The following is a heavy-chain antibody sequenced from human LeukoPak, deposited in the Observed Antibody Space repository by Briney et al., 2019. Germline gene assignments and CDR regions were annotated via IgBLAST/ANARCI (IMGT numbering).Heavy chain of an antibody. J-gene: IGHJ4*02. D-gene: IGHD3-22*01. CDR3: ARGVGNYRYYFDF. V-gene: IGHV3-21*01. CDR2: ISSSGAYI. Sequence: GGPLRLSCAASRFTFSSYAMNWIRQAPGKGLEWVSSISSSGAYIYYADLVEGRFTISRDNGKNSLYLQMNSLRAEDTAVYYCARGVGNYRYYFDFWGQGTLVTVSS. CDR1: RFTFSSYA.